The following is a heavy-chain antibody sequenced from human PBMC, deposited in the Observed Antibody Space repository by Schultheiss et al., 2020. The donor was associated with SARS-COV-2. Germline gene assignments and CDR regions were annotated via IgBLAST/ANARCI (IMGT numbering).Heavy chain of an antibody. CDR2: ISYDGSDK. CDR3: AREVQMYSSLDY. D-gene: IGHD6-13*01. Sequence: GGSLRLSCAASGFTFSSYDMHWVRQAPGKGLEWVAVISYDGSDKYYADSVKGRFTISRDNSKNTLYLQMNSLRAEDTAVYYCAREVQMYSSLDYWGQGTLVTVSS. CDR1: GFTFSSYD. V-gene: IGHV3-33*05. J-gene: IGHJ4*02.